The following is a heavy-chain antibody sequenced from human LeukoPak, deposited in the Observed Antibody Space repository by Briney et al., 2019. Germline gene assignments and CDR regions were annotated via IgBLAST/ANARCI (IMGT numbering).Heavy chain of an antibody. J-gene: IGHJ5*02. CDR2: INPTNGGT. V-gene: IGHV1-2*02. D-gene: IGHD2-15*01. CDR3: AKDANNGYMSSWHEDL. Sequence: ASVKVSCKASGYSFTGYYLHWVRQAPGQGLEWMGWINPTNGGTKFAQKFLGRITVTRDTSISTAYLEVNSLTSDDTAVYFCAKDANNGYMSSWHEDLWGQGTPVIVSS. CDR1: GYSFTGYY.